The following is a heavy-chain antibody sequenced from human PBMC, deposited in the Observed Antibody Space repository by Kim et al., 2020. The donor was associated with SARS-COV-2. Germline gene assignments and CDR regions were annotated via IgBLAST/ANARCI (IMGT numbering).Heavy chain of an antibody. D-gene: IGHD2-15*01. J-gene: IGHJ5*02. CDR3: AKDQTVVAATSWFDP. V-gene: IGHV3-23*01. Sequence: DSVKGRFTISRDNAKNTLYLQMNSLRAEDTAVYYCAKDQTVVAATSWFDPWGQGTLVTVSS.